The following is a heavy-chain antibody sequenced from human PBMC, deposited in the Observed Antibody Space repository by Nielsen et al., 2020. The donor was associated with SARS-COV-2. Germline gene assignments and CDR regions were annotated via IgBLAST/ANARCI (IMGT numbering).Heavy chain of an antibody. J-gene: IGHJ2*01. CDR2: ISSSGSNI. CDR1: GFSFTDYY. Sequence: GGSLRLSCAASGFSFTDYYMKWIRQAPGKGLEWVSYISSSGSNIYYADSVKGRFTISRDFSKNTLYLQMNSLRAEDTAIYYCTRDSDSSGYSNWYFDLWGRGTLVTVSS. V-gene: IGHV3-11*01. CDR3: TRDSDSSGYSNWYFDL. D-gene: IGHD3-22*01.